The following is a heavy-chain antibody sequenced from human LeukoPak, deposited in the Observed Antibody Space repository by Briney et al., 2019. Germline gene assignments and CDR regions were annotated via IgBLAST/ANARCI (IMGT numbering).Heavy chain of an antibody. Sequence: SVKVSCKASGYTFTGYYMRWVRQAPGQGLEWMGGIIPIFGTTNYAQKFQDRVTITADKSTSTAYMELSSLRSEDTAVYYCARVVGLTGYSSSWYSGYYYYMDVWGKGTTVTVSS. CDR3: ARVVGLTGYSSSWYSGYYYYMDV. D-gene: IGHD6-13*01. V-gene: IGHV1-69*06. J-gene: IGHJ6*03. CDR2: IIPIFGTT. CDR1: GYTFTGYY.